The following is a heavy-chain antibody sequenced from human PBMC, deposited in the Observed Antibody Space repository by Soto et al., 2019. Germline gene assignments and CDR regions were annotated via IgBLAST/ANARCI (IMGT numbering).Heavy chain of an antibody. CDR1: GFTFSSYG. CDR2: ISYHGSNK. V-gene: IGHV3-30*18. Sequence: QVQLVESGGGVVQPGRSLRLSCAASGFTFSSYGMHWVRQAPVKGLEWVAFISYHGSNKYYTDSVKGRFTISRDNSKNTLYLQMNSLRAEDTAVYYCAKESGSYYGYFDYWGQGTLVTVSS. D-gene: IGHD1-26*01. CDR3: AKESGSYYGYFDY. J-gene: IGHJ4*02.